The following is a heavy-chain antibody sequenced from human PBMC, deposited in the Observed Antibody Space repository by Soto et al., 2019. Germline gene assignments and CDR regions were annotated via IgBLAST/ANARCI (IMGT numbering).Heavy chain of an antibody. CDR1: GYTFTSYG. D-gene: IGHD1-1*01. J-gene: IGHJ4*02. CDR3: ARDPQRTTSFLDDY. Sequence: ASVKVSCKASGYTFTSYGISLLRQAPGQGLEWMGWISAYNGNTNYAQKLQGRVTMTTDTSTSTAYMELRSLRSDDTAVYYCARDPQRTTSFLDDYWGQGTLVTVSS. V-gene: IGHV1-18*01. CDR2: ISAYNGNT.